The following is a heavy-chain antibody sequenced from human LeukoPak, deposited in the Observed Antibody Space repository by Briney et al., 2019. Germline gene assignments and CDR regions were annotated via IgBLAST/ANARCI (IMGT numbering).Heavy chain of an antibody. D-gene: IGHD6-19*01. CDR3: VRDKNGWAGDY. CDR2: IYSGGST. V-gene: IGHV3-53*01. J-gene: IGHJ4*02. CDR1: GFSVSSSY. Sequence: PGGSLRLSCAASGFSVSSSYMSWVRQAPGKGLEWVSVIYSGGSTNYADSVKGRFAISRDNAKDTLYLQMNSLRAEDTAIYYCVRDKNGWAGDYWGQGTLVTVSS.